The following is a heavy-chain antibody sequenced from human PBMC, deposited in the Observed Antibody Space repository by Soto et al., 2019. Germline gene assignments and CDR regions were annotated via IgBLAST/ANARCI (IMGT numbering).Heavy chain of an antibody. V-gene: IGHV4-30-2*01. D-gene: IGHD3-10*01. CDR3: ARTMVRGHYYFDY. J-gene: IGHJ4*02. CDR2: IYHSGST. Sequence: SETLSLTCAVSGGSISSGGYSWSWIRQPPGKGLEWIGYIYHSGSTYYNPSLKSRVTISVDRSKNQFSLKLSSVTAADTAVYYCARTMVRGHYYFDYWGQGTLVTVSS. CDR1: GGSISSGGYS.